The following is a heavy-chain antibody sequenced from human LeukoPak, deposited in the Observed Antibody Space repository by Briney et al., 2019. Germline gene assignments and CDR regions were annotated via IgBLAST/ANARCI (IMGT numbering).Heavy chain of an antibody. CDR1: GGTFSSYA. J-gene: IGHJ4*02. Sequence: ASVKVSXKASGGTFSSYAISWVRQAPGQGLEWMGGIIPIFGTANYAQKFQGRVTITTDESTSTAYMELSSLRSEDTAVYYCARERVGLLGYWGQGTLVTVSS. CDR3: ARERVGLLGY. CDR2: IIPIFGTA. V-gene: IGHV1-69*05. D-gene: IGHD3-16*01.